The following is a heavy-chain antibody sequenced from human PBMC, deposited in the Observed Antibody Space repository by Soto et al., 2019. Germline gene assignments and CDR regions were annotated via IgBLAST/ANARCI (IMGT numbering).Heavy chain of an antibody. V-gene: IGHV1-18*01. Sequence: ASVKVSCKASGYTFTSYGISWVRQAPGQGLEWMGWISAYNGNTNYAQKLQGRVTMTTDTSTSTAYMELRSLRSDDTAVYYCARMGYGSGVSYRSNYYYYYMDVWGKGTTVTVSS. CDR2: ISAYNGNT. CDR3: ARMGYGSGVSYRSNYYYYYMDV. D-gene: IGHD3-10*01. CDR1: GYTFTSYG. J-gene: IGHJ6*03.